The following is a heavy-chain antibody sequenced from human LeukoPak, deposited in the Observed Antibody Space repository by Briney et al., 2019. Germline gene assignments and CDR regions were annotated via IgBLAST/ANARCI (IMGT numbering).Heavy chain of an antibody. CDR1: GFTFSSYW. D-gene: IGHD3-22*01. V-gene: IGHV3-7*01. CDR3: ARDLRPYYYDSSGYYRWYFDL. Sequence: GGSLRLSCAASGFTFSSYWMSWVRQAPGKGLEWVANIKQDGSGKYYVDSVKGRFTISRDSAKNSLYLQMNSLRAEDTAVYYCARDLRPYYYDSSGYYRWYFDLWGRGTLVTVSS. CDR2: IKQDGSGK. J-gene: IGHJ2*01.